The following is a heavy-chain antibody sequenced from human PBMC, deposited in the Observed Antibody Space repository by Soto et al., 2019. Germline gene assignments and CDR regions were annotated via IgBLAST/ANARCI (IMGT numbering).Heavy chain of an antibody. D-gene: IGHD3-16*01. CDR3: TRDRSEGSRRYFWVDS. Sequence: SETLSLTCTISGGSINFYYWSWIRQPAGKGLEWIGRISTSGSANYNPSLKSRVTMSVDTSKNQLSLKLRSVTAADSAIYYCTRDRSEGSRRYFWVDSWGQGILVTSPQ. CDR1: GGSINFYY. J-gene: IGHJ4*02. CDR2: ISTSGSA. V-gene: IGHV4-4*07.